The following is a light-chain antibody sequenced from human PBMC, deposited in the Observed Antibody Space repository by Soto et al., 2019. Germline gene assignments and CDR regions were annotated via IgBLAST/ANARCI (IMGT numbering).Light chain of an antibody. V-gene: IGKV3-20*01. J-gene: IGKJ5*01. Sequence: ENVLTQSPGTLSLSPGEGATLPCRASQSLGSPYLAWYQQNPGQAPRLLIYASSRRAPGIPHRFSDGGSGTDFPLTISSLEPEDFAVYSCHQYGSSPHTSGQGTRRRL. CDR1: QSLGSPY. CDR2: ASS. CDR3: HQYGSSPHT.